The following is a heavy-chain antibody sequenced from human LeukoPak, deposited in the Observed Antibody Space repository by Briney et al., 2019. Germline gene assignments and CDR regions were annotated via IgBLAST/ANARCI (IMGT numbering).Heavy chain of an antibody. J-gene: IGHJ4*02. CDR2: IYYSGST. CDR1: GGSIRSSSYY. D-gene: IGHD4-17*01. V-gene: IGHV4-39*01. CDR3: ARKDYGDFYFDY. Sequence: SETLSLTCSVSGGSIRSSSYYWDRIRQPPGKGPEWIGSIYYSGSTYYNPSLKSRVTISVDTSKNQFSLKLSSVTAADTAVYYCARKDYGDFYFDYWGQGTLVTVSS.